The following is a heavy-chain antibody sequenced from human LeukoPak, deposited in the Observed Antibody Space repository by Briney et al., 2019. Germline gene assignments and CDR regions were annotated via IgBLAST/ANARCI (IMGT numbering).Heavy chain of an antibody. CDR2: ISGYNGYT. CDR1: GYTFTSYG. Sequence: EASVKVSCKASGYTFTSYGINWVRQAPGQGLEWMGWISGYNGYTYYAQKLQGRVTMTTDTSTSTAYMELRSLRSDDTAVYYCARDIRGSSDYFDYWGQGTLVTVSS. J-gene: IGHJ4*02. CDR3: ARDIRGSSDYFDY. D-gene: IGHD2-2*01. V-gene: IGHV1-18*01.